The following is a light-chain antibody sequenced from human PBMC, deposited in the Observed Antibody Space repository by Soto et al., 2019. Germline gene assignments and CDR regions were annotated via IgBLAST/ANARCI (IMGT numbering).Light chain of an antibody. CDR3: QQYGSSRGLT. Sequence: EIVLTQSPGTLSLSPGERAILSCRASQSVSSSYLAWYQQKPGQAPRLLIYGASSRATGIPDRFSGSGSGTDFTLTISRLEPEDFAVYYCQQYGSSRGLTFGGGTKVEIK. CDR2: GAS. CDR1: QSVSSSY. J-gene: IGKJ4*01. V-gene: IGKV3-20*01.